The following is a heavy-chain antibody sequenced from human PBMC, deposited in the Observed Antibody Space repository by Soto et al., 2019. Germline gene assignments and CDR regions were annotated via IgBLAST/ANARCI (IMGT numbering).Heavy chain of an antibody. CDR3: AREADYVNWFDP. J-gene: IGHJ5*02. Sequence: EVQLVESGGGLVQPGGSLRLSCAASGFTFSSYSMNWVRQAPGKGREWVSYISSSSSTIYYADSVKRRFTIARDNAKNSLYLQMNSLRAEDTAVYYCAREADYVNWFDPWGQGTLVTVSS. V-gene: IGHV3-48*01. CDR1: GFTFSSYS. CDR2: ISSSSSTI. D-gene: IGHD4-17*01.